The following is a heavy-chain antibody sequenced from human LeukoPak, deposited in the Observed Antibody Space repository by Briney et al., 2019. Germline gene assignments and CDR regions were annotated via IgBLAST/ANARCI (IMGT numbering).Heavy chain of an antibody. CDR3: ARDGGSADY. J-gene: IGHJ4*02. Sequence: GGPLSPSCEAPGFTFVNNNRNWAPKAQGKGLKGVANINRDGSVEYYVDSVKGRFTISRDNAKNSLYLQMNSLRAEDTAVYYCARDGGSADYWGQGTLVTVSS. V-gene: IGHV3-7*03. CDR1: GFTFVNNN. D-gene: IGHD3-16*01. CDR2: INRDGSVE.